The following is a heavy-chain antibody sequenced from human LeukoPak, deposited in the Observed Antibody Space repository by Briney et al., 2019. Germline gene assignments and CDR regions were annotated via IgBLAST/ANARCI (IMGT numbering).Heavy chain of an antibody. V-gene: IGHV3-21*01. Sequence: GGSLRLSCAASGFTFSSYSMSWVRQAPGKGLEWVSSISSSSSYIYYADSVKGRFTISRDNAKNSLYLQMNSLRAEDTAVYYCARGVPAAPRRAFDYWGQGALVTVSS. CDR1: GFTFSSYS. CDR2: ISSSSSYI. D-gene: IGHD2-2*01. J-gene: IGHJ4*02. CDR3: ARGVPAAPRRAFDY.